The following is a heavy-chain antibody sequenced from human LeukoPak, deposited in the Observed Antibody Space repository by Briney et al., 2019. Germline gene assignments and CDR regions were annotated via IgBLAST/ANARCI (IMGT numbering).Heavy chain of an antibody. D-gene: IGHD3-10*01. CDR3: ASLVATGADY. CDR2: ISSSSSYI. CDR1: GFTFRSYT. V-gene: IGHV3-21*01. Sequence: GGSLRLSCAASGFTFRSYTMNWVRQAPGKGLEWVSSISSSSSYIYYADLVKGRFTISRDNAKNSLDLQMNSLRAEDTAVYYCASLVATGADYWGQGTLVTVSS. J-gene: IGHJ4*02.